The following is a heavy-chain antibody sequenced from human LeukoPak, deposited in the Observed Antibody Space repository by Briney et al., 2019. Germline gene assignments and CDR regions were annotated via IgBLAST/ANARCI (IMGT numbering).Heavy chain of an antibody. CDR1: GYIFTDYY. CDR2: INPNSGGT. D-gene: IGHD4-11*01. CDR3: ARVAYGNNATPFDH. V-gene: IGHV1-2*06. J-gene: IGHJ4*02. Sequence: ASVTVSCKASGYIFTDYYIHWVRQAPGQGPECMGRINPNSGGTDSAQKFQGRVTMTRVTSITTVYMEMRRLTSDDTAVYYCARVAYGNNATPFDHWGQGTLVIVSS.